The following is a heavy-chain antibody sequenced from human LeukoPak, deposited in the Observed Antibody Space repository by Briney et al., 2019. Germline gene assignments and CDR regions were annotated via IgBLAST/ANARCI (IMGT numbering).Heavy chain of an antibody. CDR3: ARGRVVGYYYVY. V-gene: IGHV1-69*13. CDR2: IIPIFGTA. D-gene: IGHD2-15*01. Sequence: GASVKVSCKASGGTFSSYAISWVRQAPEQGLEWMGGIIPIFGTANYAQKFQGRVTITADESTSTAYMELSSLRSEDTAVYYCARGRVVGYYYVYWGQGTLVTVSS. CDR1: GGTFSSYA. J-gene: IGHJ4*02.